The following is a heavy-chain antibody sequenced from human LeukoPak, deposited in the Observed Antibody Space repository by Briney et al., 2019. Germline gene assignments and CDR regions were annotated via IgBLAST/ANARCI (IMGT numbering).Heavy chain of an antibody. V-gene: IGHV4-39*01. CDR1: AGYITSPTSF. D-gene: IGHD2-2*01. Sequence: PSETLSLTCSVSAGYITSPTSFWGWIRQPPGKGLEWIGSIYYGGSGSGSTYYNPSLKSRVTISGDTSKNQFSLKVNSVTAADTAVYYCVSTRPSASWNFWGQGTLVTVSS. J-gene: IGHJ4*02. CDR2: IYYGGSGSGST. CDR3: VSTRPSASWNF.